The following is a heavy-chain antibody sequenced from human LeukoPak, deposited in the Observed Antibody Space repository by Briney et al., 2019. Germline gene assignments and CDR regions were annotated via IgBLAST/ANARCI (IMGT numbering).Heavy chain of an antibody. CDR3: ARDFLLQSEGLFDY. Sequence: SETLSLTCTVSGGSISSYYWSWIRQLAGKGLEWIGRFYISGSTNYNPSLKSRVTTSVDTSKNQFSLRLNSVTAADTAVYYCARDFLLQSEGLFDYWGQGTLVTVSS. J-gene: IGHJ4*02. D-gene: IGHD4-11*01. CDR1: GGSISSYY. V-gene: IGHV4-4*07. CDR2: FYISGST.